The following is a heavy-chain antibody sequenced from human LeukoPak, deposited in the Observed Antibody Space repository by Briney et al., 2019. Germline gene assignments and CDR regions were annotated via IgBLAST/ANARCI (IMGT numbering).Heavy chain of an antibody. CDR1: GYTFTSYD. D-gene: IGHD6-6*01. J-gene: IGHJ4*02. Sequence: GASVKVSCKASGYTFTSYDINWVRQAPGQGLEWMGGIIPIFGTANYAQKFQGRVTITADESTSTAYMELSSLRSEDTAVYYCATLSSSPDTSFDYWGQGTLVTVSS. CDR3: ATLSSSPDTSFDY. V-gene: IGHV1-69*13. CDR2: IIPIFGTA.